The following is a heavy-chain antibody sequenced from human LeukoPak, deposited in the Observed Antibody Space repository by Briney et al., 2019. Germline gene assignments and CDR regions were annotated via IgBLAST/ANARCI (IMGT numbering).Heavy chain of an antibody. J-gene: IGHJ6*03. CDR2: IYTSGST. CDR1: GGSISSYY. V-gene: IGHV4-4*07. D-gene: IGHD3-3*02. CDR3: ARFNIRANYYYYMDV. Sequence: SETLPLTCTVSGGSISSYYWSWIRQPAGKGLEWIGRIYTSGSTNYNPSLKSRVTMSVDTSKNQFSLKLSSVTAADTAVYYCARFNIRANYYYYMDVWGKGTTVTVSS.